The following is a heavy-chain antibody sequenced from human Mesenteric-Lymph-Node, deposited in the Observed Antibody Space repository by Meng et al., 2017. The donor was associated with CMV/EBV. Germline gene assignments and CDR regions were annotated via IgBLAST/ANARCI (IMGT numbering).Heavy chain of an antibody. J-gene: IGHJ4*01. CDR3: ARLWNSAFFYYFDY. Sequence: SGASIVGSNYYWAWIRQPPGKWLEWIGTVYYGGNTYYNPSLKSRLTISVDTSKNRFSLRLTSVTAADTALYFCARLWNSAFFYYFDYWGPGTLVTVSS. D-gene: IGHD2/OR15-2a*01. CDR1: GASIVGSNYY. CDR2: VYYGGNT. V-gene: IGHV4-39*01.